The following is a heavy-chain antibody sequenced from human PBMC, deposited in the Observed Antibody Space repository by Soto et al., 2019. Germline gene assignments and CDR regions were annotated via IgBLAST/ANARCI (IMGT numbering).Heavy chain of an antibody. J-gene: IGHJ4*02. CDR2: INPSGGTT. Sequence: QVQLAQSGTEVKKPGASVKVSCKTSGYIFTSYYIHWVRQAPGQGLEWMGIINPSGGTTTYAQKFQGRDTLTRDTSTSTVYMDVSSLRSADTAVYYWARGPATAPDAYWGLGTLVTVSS. CDR3: ARGPATAPDAY. CDR1: GYIFTSYY. D-gene: IGHD2-2*01. V-gene: IGHV1-46*01.